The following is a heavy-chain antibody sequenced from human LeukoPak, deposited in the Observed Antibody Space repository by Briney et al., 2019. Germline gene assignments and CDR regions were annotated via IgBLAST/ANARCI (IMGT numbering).Heavy chain of an antibody. V-gene: IGHV3-7*01. D-gene: IGHD2-2*01. J-gene: IGHJ4*02. CDR1: GFAFSSYW. CDR3: ARDPEIHPIVVVPAATVYFDY. CDR2: IKQDGSEK. Sequence: PGGSLRLSCAASGFAFSSYWMSWVRQAPGKGLEWVANIKQDGSEKYYVDSVKGRFTISRDNAKNSLYLQMNSLRAEDTAVYYCARDPEIHPIVVVPAATVYFDYWGQGTLVTVSS.